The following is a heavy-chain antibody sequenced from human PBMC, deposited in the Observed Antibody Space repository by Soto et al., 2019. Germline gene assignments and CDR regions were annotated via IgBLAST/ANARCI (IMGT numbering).Heavy chain of an antibody. J-gene: IGHJ6*02. CDR3: ARVEVSGGLDYYYGMDV. CDR2: IYYSGST. Sequence: SETLSLTCTVSGGSISSDDYYWSWIRQPPKKGLEWIGEIYYSGSTYYNPSLKSRVTISVDKSKNQFSLKLSSVTAADTAVYYCARVEVSGGLDYYYGMDVWGQGTTVTVSS. CDR1: GGSISSDDYY. D-gene: IGHD3-16*01. V-gene: IGHV4-30-4*01.